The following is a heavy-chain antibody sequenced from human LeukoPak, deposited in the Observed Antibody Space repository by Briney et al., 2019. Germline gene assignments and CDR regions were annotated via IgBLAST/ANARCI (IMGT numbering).Heavy chain of an antibody. CDR2: ISGSGGST. Sequence: GGSLRLSCAASGFTFSSYEMNWVRQAPGKGLEWVSAISGSGGSTYYADSVKGRFTISRDNSKNTLYLQMNGLRAEDTAVYYCAKVDSSSWSYYYYYMDVWGKGTTVTVSS. J-gene: IGHJ6*03. CDR1: GFTFSSYE. CDR3: AKVDSSSWSYYYYYMDV. D-gene: IGHD6-13*01. V-gene: IGHV3-23*01.